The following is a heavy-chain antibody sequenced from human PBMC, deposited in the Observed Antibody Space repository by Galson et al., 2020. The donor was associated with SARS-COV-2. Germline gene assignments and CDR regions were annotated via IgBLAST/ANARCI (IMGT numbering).Heavy chain of an antibody. J-gene: IGHJ4*02. CDR3: ARRADSSSWFGFDY. D-gene: IGHD6-13*01. V-gene: IGHV4-34*01. Sequence: SQTLPLTCAVYVGSFSDYYWTWIRQPPGKGLEWIGEISHSGSTNYNPSLKSRVTISVDTSKNQFSLRLTSVTAAATAVYYCARRADSSSWFGFDYWGQGTLVTVSS. CDR1: VGSFSDYY. CDR2: ISHSGST.